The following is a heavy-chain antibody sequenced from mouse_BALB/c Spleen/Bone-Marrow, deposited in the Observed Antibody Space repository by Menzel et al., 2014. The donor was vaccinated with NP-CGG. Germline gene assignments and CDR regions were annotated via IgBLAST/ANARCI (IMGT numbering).Heavy chain of an antibody. V-gene: IGHV1-69*02. J-gene: IGHJ3*01. D-gene: IGHD3-1*01. CDR3: ARWRARARFWFAY. Sequence: QVQLQQSGAELVKPGASVKLSCKASGYTFTSYWMHWVKRRPGQGLEWIGGIDPSDSYTNYNKKFKGKATLTADKSSSTADMQLSNLTSEDSTVYYCARWRARARFWFAYWGQGTLVTVSA. CDR2: IDPSDSYT. CDR1: GYTFTSYW.